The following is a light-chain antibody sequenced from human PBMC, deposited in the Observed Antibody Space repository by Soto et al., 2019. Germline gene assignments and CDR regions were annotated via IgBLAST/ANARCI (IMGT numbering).Light chain of an antibody. CDR3: QQYGSSPQA. J-gene: IGKJ1*01. V-gene: IGKV3-20*01. CDR1: QSVDSSF. CDR2: NAS. Sequence: EIVVTQSPGTLALSPGERASLSCRASQSVDSSFLAWYQQKPGQAPRLLIYNASTRATGIPDRFSGSGSGTDFTLTISRLEPEDFAVYYCQQYGSSPQAFGQGTKVDI.